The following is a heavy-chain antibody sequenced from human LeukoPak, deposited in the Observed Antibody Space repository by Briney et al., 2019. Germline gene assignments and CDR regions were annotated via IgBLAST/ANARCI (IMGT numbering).Heavy chain of an antibody. CDR3: ARKYYSSFDM. J-gene: IGHJ3*02. V-gene: IGHV3-48*03. CDR2: ISSSGSTI. Sequence: GGSLRVSCAASGFTFSSYEMNWVRQAPGKGLEWVSYISSSGSTIYYADSVKGRFTISRDTAENSLYLQMNSLRAEDTAVYYCARKYYSSFDMWGQGTMVTVSS. CDR1: GFTFSSYE. D-gene: IGHD2/OR15-2a*01.